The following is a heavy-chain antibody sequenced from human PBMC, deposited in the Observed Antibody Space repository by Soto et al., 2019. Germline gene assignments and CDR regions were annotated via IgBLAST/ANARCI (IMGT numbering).Heavy chain of an antibody. Sequence: GESLKISCKASGYSFTDYWITWVRQMPGKGLEWMGRIDPRDSQSNYSPSCQGHVTISAERSSSTAYLQWKSLKASDTAMYYCARTGYGNCLDPWGQGTLVTVSS. J-gene: IGHJ5*02. CDR1: GYSFTDYW. V-gene: IGHV5-10-1*01. D-gene: IGHD2-21*01. CDR3: ARTGYGNCLDP. CDR2: IDPRDSQS.